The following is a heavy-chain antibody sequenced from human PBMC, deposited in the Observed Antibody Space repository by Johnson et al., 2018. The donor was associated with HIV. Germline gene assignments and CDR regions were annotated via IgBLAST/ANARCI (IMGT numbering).Heavy chain of an antibody. CDR3: AKDLGESENEEWASYYYDFGSDYPGQESRGVVGIFDI. CDR1: GFTFSSYA. CDR2: ISYDGSNK. Sequence: VQLVESGGGVVRPGRSLRLSCAASGFTFSSYAMHWVRQAPGKGLEWVAVISYDGSNKYYADSVKGRFTISRDNSKNTVYLQMNSLRAEDTAVYYCAKDLGESENEEWASYYYDFGSDYPGQESRGVVGIFDIWGHGTMVTVSS. J-gene: IGHJ3*02. V-gene: IGHV3-30-3*01. D-gene: IGHD3-3*01.